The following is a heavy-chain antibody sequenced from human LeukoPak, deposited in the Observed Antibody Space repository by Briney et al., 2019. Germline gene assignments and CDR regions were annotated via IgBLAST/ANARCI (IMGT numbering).Heavy chain of an antibody. J-gene: IGHJ4*02. CDR2: IYSGGST. CDR3: ARVSGGLYGLLDY. Sequence: PGGSLRLSCAASGFTVSSNYMSWVRQAPGKGLEWVSIIYSGGSTYYADSVKGRFTISRHNSKNTLYLQMNSLRAEDTAVYYCARVSGGLYGLLDYWGQGTLVTVSS. V-gene: IGHV3-53*01. CDR1: GFTVSSNY. D-gene: IGHD2-2*02.